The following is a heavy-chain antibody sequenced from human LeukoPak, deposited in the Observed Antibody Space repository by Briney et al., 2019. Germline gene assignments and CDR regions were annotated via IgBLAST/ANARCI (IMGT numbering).Heavy chain of an antibody. D-gene: IGHD2-21*02. CDR2: IYSGGGT. V-gene: IGHV3-66*01. Sequence: GGSLRLSCTASGFTVSNNYISWVRQAPGKGLEWVSVIYSGGGTYYADSVKDRFTISRDNSKNTLYLQMNSLRAEDTAVYYCAKFVVVTASPFDYWGQGTLVTVSS. CDR3: AKFVVVTASPFDY. J-gene: IGHJ4*02. CDR1: GFTVSNNY.